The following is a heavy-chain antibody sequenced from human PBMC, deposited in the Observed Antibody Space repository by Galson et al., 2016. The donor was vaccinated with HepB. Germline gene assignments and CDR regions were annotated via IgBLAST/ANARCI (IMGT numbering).Heavy chain of an antibody. Sequence: SLRLSCAASGFSFNTYSFNWVRQAPGKGLEWVSSISTGSTYIYYADSVKGRFTISRDNAKNSLYLQMSNLRAEDTAVYYCARSPAYGDYLPWYFDLWSRGTLVTVSS. CDR2: ISTGSTYI. CDR3: ARSPAYGDYLPWYFDL. V-gene: IGHV3-21*01. D-gene: IGHD4-17*01. J-gene: IGHJ2*01. CDR1: GFSFNTYS.